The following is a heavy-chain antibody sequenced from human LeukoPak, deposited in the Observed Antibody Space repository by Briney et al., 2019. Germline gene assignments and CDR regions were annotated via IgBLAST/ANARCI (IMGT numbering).Heavy chain of an antibody. CDR1: GFTFSDAW. J-gene: IGHJ4*02. CDR2: ISGSGGST. CDR3: AKAGAVVVVAAKYFDY. V-gene: IGHV3-23*01. D-gene: IGHD2-15*01. Sequence: GGSLRLSCAASGFTFSDAWMSWVRQAPGKGLEWVSAISGSGGSTYYADSVKGRFTISRDNSKNTLYLQMNSLRAEDTAVYYCAKAGAVVVVAAKYFDYWGQGTLVTVSS.